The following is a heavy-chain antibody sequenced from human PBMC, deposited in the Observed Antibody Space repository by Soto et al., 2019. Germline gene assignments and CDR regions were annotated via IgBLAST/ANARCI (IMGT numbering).Heavy chain of an antibody. CDR2: IRAHNGNR. CDR1: GYTCTSSG. J-gene: IGHJ3*02. CDR3: ATDRTPGSDALDI. V-gene: IGHV1-18*01. Sequence: QAHLVQSGAEVKKPGASVSVSCKASGYTCTSSGVSWVRQAPGDGPEWLGWIRAHNGNRNKAQKFQDRITMTTDTSTSKAYMELRSLRSNDTAVYDRATDRTPGSDALDIWGQGTLVTVSS. D-gene: IGHD3-22*01.